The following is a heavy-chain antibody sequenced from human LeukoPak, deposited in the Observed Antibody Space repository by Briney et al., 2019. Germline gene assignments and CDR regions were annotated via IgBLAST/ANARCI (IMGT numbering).Heavy chain of an antibody. CDR2: IYYSGSA. CDR1: GGSISSYY. J-gene: IGHJ6*03. V-gene: IGHV4-59*01. D-gene: IGHD2-21*01. CDR3: ARNLCGGDCYSADYYYMDV. Sequence: PSETLSLTCTVSGGSISSYYWSWIRQPPGKGLEWIGNIYYSGSANYNPSLKSRVTISVDTSKNQFSLKLSSVTAAYTAVYYCARNLCGGDCYSADYYYMDVWGKGTTVTVSS.